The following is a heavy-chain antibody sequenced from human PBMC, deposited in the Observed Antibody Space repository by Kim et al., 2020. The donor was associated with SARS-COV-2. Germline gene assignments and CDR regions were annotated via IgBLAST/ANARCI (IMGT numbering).Heavy chain of an antibody. CDR2: ISYDGINK. J-gene: IGHJ4*02. Sequence: GGSLRLSCAASGFTFSTYAMHWVRQAPGKGLEWVAVISYDGINKYYADSVKGRFTISRDNSKNTLYLQMNSLRTEDTAVYYCARDRDLQYYFDYWGQGTLVTVSS. V-gene: IGHV3-30*04. CDR3: ARDRDLQYYFDY. CDR1: GFTFSTYA.